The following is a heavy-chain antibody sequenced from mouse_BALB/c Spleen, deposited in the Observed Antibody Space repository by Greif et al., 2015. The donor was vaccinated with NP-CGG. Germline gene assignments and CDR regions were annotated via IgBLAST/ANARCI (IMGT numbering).Heavy chain of an antibody. CDR2: IRNKANGYTT. CDR3: ARDIRRYWYFDV. J-gene: IGHJ1*01. Sequence: EVMLVESGGGLVQPGGSLRLSCATSGFTFTDYYMSWVRQPPGKALEWLGFIRNKANGYTTEYSASVKGRFTISRDNSQSSLYLQMNTLRAEDSATYYCARDIRRYWYFDVWGAGTTVTVSS. CDR1: GFTFTDYY. V-gene: IGHV7-3*02.